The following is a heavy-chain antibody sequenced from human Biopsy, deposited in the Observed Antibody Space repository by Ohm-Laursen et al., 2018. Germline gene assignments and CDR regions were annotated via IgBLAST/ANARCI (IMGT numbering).Heavy chain of an antibody. CDR3: AKDEKRWDYSNYFSWHIDL. V-gene: IGHV3-9*01. Sequence: SLRLSCSASGFTFDDFGMHWVRQAPGKGLEWVSSISWNGGSSGYADSVKGRFTISRGNARKSLYLQMNSLRPEDTALYYCAKDEKRWDYSNYFSWHIDLWGRGTLVTVSS. J-gene: IGHJ2*01. CDR2: ISWNGGSS. D-gene: IGHD4-11*01. CDR1: GFTFDDFG.